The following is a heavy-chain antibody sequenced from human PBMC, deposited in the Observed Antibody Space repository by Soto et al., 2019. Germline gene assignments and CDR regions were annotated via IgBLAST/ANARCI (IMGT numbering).Heavy chain of an antibody. V-gene: IGHV3-53*01. CDR2: HYSGGST. D-gene: IGHD1-26*01. CDR3: ARHRHPRGTVGATSPLDP. J-gene: IGHJ5*02. CDR1: GFSVSSNY. Sequence: DVQLVESGGGLVQPGGSLRLSCAISGFSVSSNYLSWVRQAPGKGLEWVSVHYSGGSTYYADSVQGRFTISRDTSNNTLYLPMRRVRAEDPAVYFCARHRHPRGTVGATSPLDPWGQGTQVTVSS.